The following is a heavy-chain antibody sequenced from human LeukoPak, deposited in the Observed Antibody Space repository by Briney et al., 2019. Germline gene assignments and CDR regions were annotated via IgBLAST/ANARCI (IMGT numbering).Heavy chain of an antibody. J-gene: IGHJ5*02. CDR2: IYWNDDK. CDR1: GFSLSTSGVG. CDR3: AVRGYSSSSGSNWFDP. D-gene: IGHD6-6*01. V-gene: IGHV2-5*01. Sequence: SGPTLVKPTQTLTLTCTFSGFSLSTSGVGVGWIRQPPGKALEWLALIYWNDDKRYSPFLKSRVTITKDTSKNQVVLTMTNMDPVETARYYCAVRGYSSSSGSNWFDPWGQGTLVTVSS.